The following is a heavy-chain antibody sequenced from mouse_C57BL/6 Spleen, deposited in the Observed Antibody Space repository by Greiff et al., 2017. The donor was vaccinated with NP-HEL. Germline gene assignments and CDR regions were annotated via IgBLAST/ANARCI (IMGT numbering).Heavy chain of an antibody. J-gene: IGHJ2*01. CDR2: IYPGDGDT. CDR1: GYAFSSSW. V-gene: IGHV1-82*01. CDR3: ARRDSSAYFDY. D-gene: IGHD3-2*02. Sequence: VQLQQSGPELVKPGASVKISCKASGYAFSSSWMNWVKQRPGKGLEWIGRIYPGDGDTNYNGKFKGKATLTADKSSSTAYMQRSSLTSEDSAVYFCARRDSSAYFDYWGQGTTLTVSS.